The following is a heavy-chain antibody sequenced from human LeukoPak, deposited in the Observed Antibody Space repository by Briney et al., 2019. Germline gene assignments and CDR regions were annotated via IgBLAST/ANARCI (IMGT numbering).Heavy chain of an antibody. CDR3: ARDARDGYGGNPFDY. D-gene: IGHD4-23*01. Sequence: GASVKVSCKASGSTFTSYAMHWVRQAPGQRLEWMGRINAGNGNTKYSQKFQGRVTITRDTSASTAYMELSSLRSEDTAVYYCARDARDGYGGNPFDYWGQGTLVTVSS. CDR2: INAGNGNT. J-gene: IGHJ4*02. CDR1: GSTFTSYA. V-gene: IGHV1-3*01.